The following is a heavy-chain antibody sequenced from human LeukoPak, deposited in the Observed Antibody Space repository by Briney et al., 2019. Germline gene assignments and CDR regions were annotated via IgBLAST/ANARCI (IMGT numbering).Heavy chain of an antibody. D-gene: IGHD5-18*01. V-gene: IGHV3-23*01. CDR2: ISGRGGST. CDR3: AKYTAMVTNFAY. J-gene: IGHJ4*02. Sequence: GGSLRLSCAVSGFTLRSHAMSWVRQAPGKGLEYVAAISGRGGSTYYADSVKGRFTISRDNSKNTLYLQMNSLRAEDTAVYYCAKYTAMVTNFAYWGQGTLVTVSS. CDR1: GFTLRSHA.